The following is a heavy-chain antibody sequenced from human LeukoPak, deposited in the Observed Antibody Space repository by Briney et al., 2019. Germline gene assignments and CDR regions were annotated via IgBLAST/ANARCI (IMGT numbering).Heavy chain of an antibody. J-gene: IGHJ3*02. Sequence: SETLSLTCTVSGGSISSYYWTWLRQPPGKGLEWIGYIYYSGSTNYNPSLKSRVTISVDPSKNQFSLKLSSVTAADTAVYYCARDLSVTTRDDAFDIWGQGTMVTVSS. CDR2: IYYSGST. D-gene: IGHD5-18*01. V-gene: IGHV4-59*01. CDR3: ARDLSVTTRDDAFDI. CDR1: GGSISSYY.